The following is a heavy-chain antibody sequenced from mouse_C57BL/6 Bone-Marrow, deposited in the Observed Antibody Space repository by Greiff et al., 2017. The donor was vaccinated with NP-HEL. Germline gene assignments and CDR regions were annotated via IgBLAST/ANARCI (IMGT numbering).Heavy chain of an antibody. CDR2: ISNLAYSI. J-gene: IGHJ1*03. V-gene: IGHV5-15*01. Sequence: EVQRVESGGGLVQPGGSLKLSCAASGFTFSDYGMAWVRQAPRKGPEWVAFISNLAYSIYYADTVTGRFTISRETAKNTLYLQLSSLRSEDTAMYYCARRTGASWYFDVWGTGTTVTVSS. CDR1: GFTFSDYG. CDR3: ARRTGASWYFDV.